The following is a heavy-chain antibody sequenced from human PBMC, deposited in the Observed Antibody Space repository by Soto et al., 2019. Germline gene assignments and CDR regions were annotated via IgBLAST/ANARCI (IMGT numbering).Heavy chain of an antibody. CDR2: ISNRGDT. Sequence: EVQLVESGGGLVQPGGSLRLSCTASGFIVSDTYVNWVRQAPGKGLEWVSVISNRGDTHYADSVRRRFSLSRDISDNTLHLQMNNLRVEDTAVYYCVRERRYCRGGICSITGDAYDIWGEGTMVTLSS. CDR1: GFIVSDTY. D-gene: IGHD2-15*01. J-gene: IGHJ3*02. CDR3: VRERRYCRGGICSITGDAYDI. V-gene: IGHV3-66*01.